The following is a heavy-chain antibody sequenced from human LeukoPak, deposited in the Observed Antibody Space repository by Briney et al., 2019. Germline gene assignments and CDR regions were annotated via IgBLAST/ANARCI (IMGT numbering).Heavy chain of an antibody. CDR3: ATSSYSGYEFDAFDI. Sequence: GSSVKVSCKASAGTFSSYPISWVRQAPGQGLAWMGGIIPIFGTTNYAQKFQGRVTMTEDTSTDTAYMELSSLRSEDTAVYYCATSSYSGYEFDAFDIWGQGTMVTVSS. CDR2: IIPIFGTT. J-gene: IGHJ3*02. V-gene: IGHV1-69*06. D-gene: IGHD5-12*01. CDR1: AGTFSSYP.